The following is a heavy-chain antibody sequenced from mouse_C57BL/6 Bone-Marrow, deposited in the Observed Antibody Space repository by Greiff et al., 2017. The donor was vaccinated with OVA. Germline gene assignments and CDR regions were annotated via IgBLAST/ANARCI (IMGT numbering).Heavy chain of an antibody. V-gene: IGHV1-69*01. CDR2: IDPSDSYT. Sequence: QVQLQQPGAELVMPGASVKLSCKASGYTFTSYWMHWVKQRPGQGLEWIGEIDPSDSYTNYNQKFKGKSTLTVDKSSSTAYMQLSSLTSEDSAVYYWAREGGDSFAYWGQGTLVTVSA. J-gene: IGHJ3*01. CDR1: GYTFTSYW. CDR3: AREGGDSFAY.